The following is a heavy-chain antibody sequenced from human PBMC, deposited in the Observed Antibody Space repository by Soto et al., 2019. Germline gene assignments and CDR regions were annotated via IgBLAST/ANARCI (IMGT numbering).Heavy chain of an antibody. D-gene: IGHD3-3*01. J-gene: IGHJ6*02. CDR1: GFTFSSYG. CDR3: ARSQTYYDFSSGSGAHYYGMDV. CDR2: IWYDVSNK. Sequence: XLSLSLSCAACGFTFSSYGMHWVGQAPGKGLEWVAVIWYDVSNKYYADSVKGRFTISRDNSKNTLYLQMNSLRAEDTAVYYCARSQTYYDFSSGSGAHYYGMDVWGQRTTVTVSS. V-gene: IGHV3-33*01.